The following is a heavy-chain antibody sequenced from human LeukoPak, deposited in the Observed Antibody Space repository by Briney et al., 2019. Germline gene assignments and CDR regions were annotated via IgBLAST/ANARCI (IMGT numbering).Heavy chain of an antibody. J-gene: IGHJ4*02. CDR3: AKDITRHYYDSSGYYFGY. D-gene: IGHD3-22*01. Sequence: GGSLRLSCAASGFTFSSYSMNWVRQAPGKGLEWVSSISSSSSYIYYADSVKGRFTISRDNAKNSLYLQMNSLRAEDTALYYCAKDITRHYYDSSGYYFGYWGQGTLVTVSS. V-gene: IGHV3-21*04. CDR2: ISSSSSYI. CDR1: GFTFSSYS.